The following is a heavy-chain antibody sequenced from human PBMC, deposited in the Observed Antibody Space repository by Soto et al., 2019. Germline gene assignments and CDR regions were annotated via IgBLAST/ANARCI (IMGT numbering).Heavy chain of an antibody. CDR2: IYYSGST. J-gene: IGHJ6*02. CDR3: ARQLKDYYDSSGYPYYYYYYGMDV. V-gene: IGHV4-59*01. D-gene: IGHD3-22*01. Sequence: SETLSLTCTVSGGSISSYYWSWIRQPPGKGLEWIGYIYYSGSTNYNPSLKSRVTISVDTSKNQFSLKLSSVTAADTAVYYCARQLKDYYDSSGYPYYYYYYGMDVWGQGTTVTAP. CDR1: GGSISSYY.